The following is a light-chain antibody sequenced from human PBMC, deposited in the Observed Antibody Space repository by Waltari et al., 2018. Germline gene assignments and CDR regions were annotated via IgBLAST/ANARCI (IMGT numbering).Light chain of an antibody. CDR3: QQYGSSSWT. CDR1: QSVSSSY. J-gene: IGKJ1*01. CDR2: VAS. Sequence: EIVLTQSPGTLSLSPGERATLPCRASQSVSSSYLAWYQQKPGQAPRLLIYVASSRATGIPDRFSGSGSGTDFTLTISRLEPEDFAVYYCQQYGSSSWTFGQGTKVEIK. V-gene: IGKV3-20*01.